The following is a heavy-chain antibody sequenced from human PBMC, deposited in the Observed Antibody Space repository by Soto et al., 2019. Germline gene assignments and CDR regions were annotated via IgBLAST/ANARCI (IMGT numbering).Heavy chain of an antibody. CDR3: ARDPLVGATTCYFDY. CDR1: GYTFTSYA. D-gene: IGHD1-26*01. CDR2: INAGNGNT. Sequence: ASVKVSCKASGYTFTSYAMHWVRQAPGQRLEWMGWINAGNGNTKYSQKFQGRVTITRDTSASTAYMELSSLRSEDTAVYYYARDPLVGATTCYFDYWGQGTLVTVSS. V-gene: IGHV1-3*01. J-gene: IGHJ4*02.